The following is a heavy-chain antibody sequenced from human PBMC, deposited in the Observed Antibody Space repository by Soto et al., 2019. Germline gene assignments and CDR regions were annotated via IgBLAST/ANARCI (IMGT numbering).Heavy chain of an antibody. J-gene: IGHJ4*02. V-gene: IGHV3-30-3*01. CDR1: GFTFSSYT. Sequence: PGGSLRLSCAASGFTFSSYTMHWVRQTPGKGLEWVAVISYDGSDKYYADSVTGRFTISRDNSKNTLYLQMNSLRVEDTSVCYCAREYSLAVVATGYWGQGSLVTVSS. D-gene: IGHD3-22*01. CDR2: ISYDGSDK. CDR3: AREYSLAVVATGY.